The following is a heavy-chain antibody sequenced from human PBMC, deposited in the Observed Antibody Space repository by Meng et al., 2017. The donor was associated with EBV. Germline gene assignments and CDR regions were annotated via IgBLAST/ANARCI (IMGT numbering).Heavy chain of an antibody. J-gene: IGHJ4*02. CDR1: GYTFTGYY. V-gene: IGHV1-2*06. Sequence: VQVATSGAEVKKPGSSVRVSCKDSGYTFTGYYMHWVRQAPGQGLEWMGRINPNSGGTNYAQKFQGRVTMTRDTSISTAYMELSRLRSDDTAVYYCARVGIAVAGTGDYWGQGTLVTVFS. CDR2: INPNSGGT. CDR3: ARVGIAVAGTGDY. D-gene: IGHD6-19*01.